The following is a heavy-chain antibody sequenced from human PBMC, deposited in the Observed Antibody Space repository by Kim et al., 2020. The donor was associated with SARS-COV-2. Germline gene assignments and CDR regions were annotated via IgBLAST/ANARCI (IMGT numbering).Heavy chain of an antibody. J-gene: IGHJ4*02. Sequence: TNYGQKFQGRVTMTRDTSISTAYMELSRLRSDDTAVYYCARGLAARSEDYWGQGTLVTVSS. CDR2: T. V-gene: IGHV1-2*02. CDR3: ARGLAARSEDY. D-gene: IGHD6-6*01.